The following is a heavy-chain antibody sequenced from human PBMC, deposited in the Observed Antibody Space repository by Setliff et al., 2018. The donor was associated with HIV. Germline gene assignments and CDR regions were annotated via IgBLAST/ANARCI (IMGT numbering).Heavy chain of an antibody. CDR1: GGSISSSSYY. J-gene: IGHJ4*02. D-gene: IGHD3-9*01. V-gene: IGHV4-39*01. Sequence: SETLSLTCTVSGGSISSSSYYWGWIRQPPGKGLEWIGSIYYRGSTYYNPSLKSRVTISLDTSKNQFFLKLSSVTAPDTAIYYCARQTWEYYDTLTGYYRSPKNFDSWGQGTLVTV. CDR2: IYYRGST. CDR3: ARQTWEYYDTLTGYYRSPKNFDS.